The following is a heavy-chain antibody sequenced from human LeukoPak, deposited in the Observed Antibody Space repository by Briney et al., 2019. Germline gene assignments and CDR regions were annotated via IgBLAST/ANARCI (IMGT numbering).Heavy chain of an antibody. J-gene: IGHJ4*02. CDR3: ASSRIAVAGVDY. D-gene: IGHD6-19*01. V-gene: IGHV4-34*01. Sequence: SETLSLTCAVYGGSFSGYYWSWNRQPPGKGLEWIGEINHSGSTNYNPSLKSRVTISVDTSKNQFSLKLSSVTAADTAVYYCASSRIAVAGVDYWGQGTLVTVSS. CDR2: INHSGST. CDR1: GGSFSGYY.